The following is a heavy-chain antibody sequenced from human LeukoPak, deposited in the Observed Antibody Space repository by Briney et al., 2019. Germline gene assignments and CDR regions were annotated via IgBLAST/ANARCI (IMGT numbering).Heavy chain of an antibody. D-gene: IGHD6-13*01. CDR2: TYYRSKWYN. CDR3: ARGPQLVGYFYIDV. CDR1: GYSVSSNSAA. Sequence: SQTLSLTCAISGYSVSSNSAAWNWIRQSPSKGLEWLGRTYYRSKWYNDYAVSVKSRISINPDTAKNQFSLHLNSVTPEDTAVYFCARGPQLVGYFYIDVWGKGTTVTVSS. J-gene: IGHJ6*03. V-gene: IGHV6-1*01.